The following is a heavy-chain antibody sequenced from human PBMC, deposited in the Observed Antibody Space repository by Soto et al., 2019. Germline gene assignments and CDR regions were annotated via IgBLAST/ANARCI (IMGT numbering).Heavy chain of an antibody. CDR1: GYPFTSYA. Sequence: QVQLVQSGAEEKKPGASVKVSCKASGYPFTSYAMHWVRQAPGQRLEWMGWINAGNGNTKYSQKFQGRVTITRDTSASAAYMELSSLRSEDTAVYYCARAVGGPTSNLDYWGQGTLVSVSS. D-gene: IGHD3-16*01. J-gene: IGHJ4*02. CDR3: ARAVGGPTSNLDY. V-gene: IGHV1-3*05. CDR2: INAGNGNT.